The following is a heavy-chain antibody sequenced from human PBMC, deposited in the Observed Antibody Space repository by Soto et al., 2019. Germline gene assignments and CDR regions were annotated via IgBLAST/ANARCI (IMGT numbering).Heavy chain of an antibody. V-gene: IGHV1-18*04. CDR1: GSTFTSHG. Sequence: ASVTVSRKDSGSTFTSHGIRWVRQAPGQGLAWMEWISTYNENMDSAPHLQGRLTKTTDQSTTTAYMELTNLKSDDTARYYCACVGGYRTADYPFDVWGQGTPVTVSS. D-gene: IGHD6-25*01. CDR3: ACVGGYRTADYPFDV. CDR2: ISTYNENM. J-gene: IGHJ4*02.